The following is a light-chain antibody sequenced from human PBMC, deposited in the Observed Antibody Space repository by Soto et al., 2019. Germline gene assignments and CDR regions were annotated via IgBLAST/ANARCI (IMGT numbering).Light chain of an antibody. CDR2: AAS. CDR3: QQYNSAAFR. V-gene: IGKV1-27*01. CDR1: QAINNY. Sequence: DIKMTQSPSSLSASVGDRVTITCRASQAINNYLSWYQQKPGQLPRLLIQAASTLQSGVPSRFSGTKSGTEFALASRRLQPEEGETYYCQQYNSAAFRFGPGTKVVIK. J-gene: IGKJ3*01.